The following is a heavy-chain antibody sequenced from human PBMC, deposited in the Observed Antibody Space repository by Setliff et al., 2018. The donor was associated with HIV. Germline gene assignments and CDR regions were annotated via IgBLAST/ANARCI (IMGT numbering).Heavy chain of an antibody. Sequence: SETLSLTCAVSGGSISSTNWWSWIRQPPGKGLEWIGNIFYSGHTFYNPSLRSRVTISVDTSKNQFSLKLSSVTAADTAVYYCARGVAAAGLWGQGTLVTVSS. CDR3: ARGVAAAGL. J-gene: IGHJ4*02. D-gene: IGHD6-13*01. V-gene: IGHV4-4*02. CDR1: GGSISSTNW. CDR2: IFYSGHT.